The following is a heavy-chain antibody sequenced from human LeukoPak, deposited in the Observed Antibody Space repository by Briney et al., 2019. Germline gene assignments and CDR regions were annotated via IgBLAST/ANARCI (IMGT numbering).Heavy chain of an antibody. CDR3: AKGRRVAANSVLDYFEY. Sequence: GGSLRLSCAASGFTFSSYEMNWVRQAPGKGLEWVSVISSSGTETFHADSVKGRFTISRDNSGNTLDLQMSGLRVEDTAVYYCAKGRRVAANSVLDYFEYWGQGTLVTVST. V-gene: IGHV3-23*01. J-gene: IGHJ4*02. D-gene: IGHD2-15*01. CDR2: ISSSGTET. CDR1: GFTFSSYE.